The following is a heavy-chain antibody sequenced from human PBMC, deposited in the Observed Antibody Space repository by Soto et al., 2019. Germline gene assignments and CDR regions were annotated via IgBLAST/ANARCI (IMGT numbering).Heavy chain of an antibody. J-gene: IGHJ6*02. Sequence: GASVKVSCKASGGTFSSYAISWVRQAPGQVLEWMGGIIPIFGTANYAQKFQGRVTITADESTSTAYMELSSLRSEDTAVYYCVGRIVVVPAAMNYGMGVWGQGTTVTVSS. CDR1: GGTFSSYA. D-gene: IGHD2-2*01. CDR2: IIPIFGTA. V-gene: IGHV1-69*13. CDR3: VGRIVVVPAAMNYGMGV.